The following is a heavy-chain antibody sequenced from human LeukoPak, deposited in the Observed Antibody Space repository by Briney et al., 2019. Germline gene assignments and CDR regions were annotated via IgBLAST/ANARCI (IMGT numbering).Heavy chain of an antibody. J-gene: IGHJ3*02. CDR1: GFTFRSYA. D-gene: IGHD2-2*02. V-gene: IGHV3-30-3*01. CDR2: ISYYGSNK. CDR3: ARDPSASRFTDAFDI. Sequence: GGSLRLSCAASGFTFRSYAMHWVRQAPAKGLEWVALISYYGSNKNYADSVKGRLTISRDNSKNTLYLQMNSLRAEDTAVYYCARDPSASRFTDAFDIWGQGTMVTVSS.